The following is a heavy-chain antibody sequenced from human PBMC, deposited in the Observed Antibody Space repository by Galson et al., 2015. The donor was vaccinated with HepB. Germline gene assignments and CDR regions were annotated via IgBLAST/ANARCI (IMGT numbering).Heavy chain of an antibody. V-gene: IGHV2-5*01. D-gene: IGHD3-22*01. J-gene: IGHJ4*02. CDR1: GLSLNTFGVG. CDR2: IYWNDEK. CDR3: DTHYYDYNNYPLDY. Sequence: PALVKPTQTLTVTCSASGLSLNTFGVGVTWIRQPPGKALEWLGVIYWNDEKHYNPSLGSRITFTQDTSKNQVVLTLTNVDPVDTATYYCDTHYYDYNNYPLDYWGQGILVIVSS.